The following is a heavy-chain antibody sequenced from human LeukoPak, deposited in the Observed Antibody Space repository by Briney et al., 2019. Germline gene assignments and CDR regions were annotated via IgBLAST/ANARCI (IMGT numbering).Heavy chain of an antibody. CDR3: ATVTSGLTYFDY. CDR1: GFTFSSYG. V-gene: IGHV3-33*01. J-gene: IGHJ4*02. CDR2: IWYDGSNK. Sequence: QTGGSLRLSCAASGFTFSSYGMHWVRQAPGKGLEWVAVIWYDGSNKYYADSVKGRFTISRDNSKNTLYLQMNSLRAEDTAVYYCATVTSGLTYFDYWGQGTLVTVSS. D-gene: IGHD3-10*01.